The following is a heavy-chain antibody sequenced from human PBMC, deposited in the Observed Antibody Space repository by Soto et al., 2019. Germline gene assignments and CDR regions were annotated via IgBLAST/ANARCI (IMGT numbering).Heavy chain of an antibody. CDR2: IHYSGST. CDR3: ARGGLAARKGRWFDP. Sequence: LSLTCTVSGDSISNYYWGWIRQPPGKGLEWIGYIHYSGSTNYNPSLKSRVTISIDTPKNQFSLKVKSVTAADTAMYYCARGGLAARKGRWFDPWGQGTLAPVSS. D-gene: IGHD6-6*01. CDR1: GDSISNYY. V-gene: IGHV4-59*01. J-gene: IGHJ5*02.